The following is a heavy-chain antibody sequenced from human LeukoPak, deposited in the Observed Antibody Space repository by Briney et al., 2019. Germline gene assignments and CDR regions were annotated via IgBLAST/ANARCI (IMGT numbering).Heavy chain of an antibody. J-gene: IGHJ3*02. CDR1: GFILSSYG. CDR2: ISYDGSNK. Sequence: GRSLRLSCAASGFILSSYGTHWVRQAPGKGLEWVAVISYDGSNKYYADSVKGRFTISRDNSKNTLYLQMNSLRAEDTAVYYCAKDQGGSWTFDIWGQGTMVTVSS. D-gene: IGHD1-26*01. V-gene: IGHV3-30*18. CDR3: AKDQGGSWTFDI.